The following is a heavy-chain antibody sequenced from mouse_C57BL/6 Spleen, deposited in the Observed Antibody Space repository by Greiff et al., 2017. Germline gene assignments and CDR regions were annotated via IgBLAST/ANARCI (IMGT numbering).Heavy chain of an antibody. V-gene: IGHV1-81*01. CDR3: ARRDYYGSSSAWFAY. Sequence: QVQLQQSGAELARPGASVKLSCKASGYTFTSYGISWVKQRTGQGLEWIGEIYPRSGNTYYNEKLKGKATLTADKCSSTAYMELRSLTSEDAAVHFCARRDYYGSSSAWFAYWGHGTLVTVSA. J-gene: IGHJ3*01. CDR1: GYTFTSYG. CDR2: IYPRSGNT. D-gene: IGHD1-1*01.